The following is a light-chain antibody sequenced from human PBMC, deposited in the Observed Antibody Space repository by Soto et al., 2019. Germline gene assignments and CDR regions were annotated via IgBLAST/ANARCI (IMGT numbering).Light chain of an antibody. CDR2: ENN. J-gene: IGLJ1*01. Sequence: VLTQPPSVSAAPGQKVTISCSGSSSNIGNNYVSWYQQLPGAAPKLLIYENNKRPSGIPDRFSGSKFGTSATLGITGLQAGDEADFYCGTWDSSLSAGVFGTGTKVTVL. V-gene: IGLV1-51*01. CDR3: GTWDSSLSAGV. CDR1: SSNIGNNY.